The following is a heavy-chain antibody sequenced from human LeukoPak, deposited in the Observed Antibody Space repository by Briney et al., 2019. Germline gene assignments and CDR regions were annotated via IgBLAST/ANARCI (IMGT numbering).Heavy chain of an antibody. CDR2: ISGYNGNA. J-gene: IGHJ4*02. Sequence: ASVKVSCKASGYTFTSYGISWVRQAPGQGLEWMGWISGYNGNAHYAQKVQGRVTMTTDTSTSTAYMELRSLRSDDTAVCYCARDGHRRYYYESSDYRFDYWGQGTLVTVSS. D-gene: IGHD3-22*01. CDR3: ARDGHRRYYYESSDYRFDY. CDR1: GYTFTSYG. V-gene: IGHV1-18*01.